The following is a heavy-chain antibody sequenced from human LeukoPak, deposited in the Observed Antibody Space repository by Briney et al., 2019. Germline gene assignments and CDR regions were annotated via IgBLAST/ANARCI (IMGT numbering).Heavy chain of an antibody. CDR1: GFTFSSYS. J-gene: IGHJ4*02. V-gene: IGHV3-21*01. Sequence: PGGSLRLSCAASGFTFSSYSMNWVRQAPGKGLEWVSSISSSSSYIYYADSVKGRFTISRDHAKNSLYLQMNSLRAEDTAVYYCAREFGSGSQLYYFDYWGQGTLVTVSS. D-gene: IGHD3-10*01. CDR2: ISSSSSYI. CDR3: AREFGSGSQLYYFDY.